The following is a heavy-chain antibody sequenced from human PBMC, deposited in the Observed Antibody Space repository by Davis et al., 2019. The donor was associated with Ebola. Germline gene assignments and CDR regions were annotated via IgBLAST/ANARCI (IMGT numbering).Heavy chain of an antibody. CDR2: INPSGGST. Sequence: ASVKVSCKASGYTFTNYAIHWVRQAPGQGLEWMGIINPSGGSTSYAQKFQGRATMTRDTSTSTVYMELSSLRSEDTAVYYCAREIVVVVAATGYYYYGMDVWGKGTTVTVSS. CDR3: AREIVVVVAATGYYYYGMDV. D-gene: IGHD2-15*01. CDR1: GYTFTNYA. J-gene: IGHJ6*04. V-gene: IGHV1-46*01.